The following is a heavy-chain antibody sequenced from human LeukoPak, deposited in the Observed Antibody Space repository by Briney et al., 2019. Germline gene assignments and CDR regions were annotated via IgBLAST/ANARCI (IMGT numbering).Heavy chain of an antibody. CDR3: VKGTTFDAFDM. Sequence: GRSLRLSCAASGFTFSSYAMHWVRQAPGKGLEWVSRISWNTGNKDYADSVKGRFTISRDNDKNSLFLQMNSLRPEDTALYYCVKGTTFDAFDMWGQGTMVIVFS. CDR2: ISWNTGNK. CDR1: GFTFSSYA. J-gene: IGHJ3*02. V-gene: IGHV3-9*01. D-gene: IGHD3-16*01.